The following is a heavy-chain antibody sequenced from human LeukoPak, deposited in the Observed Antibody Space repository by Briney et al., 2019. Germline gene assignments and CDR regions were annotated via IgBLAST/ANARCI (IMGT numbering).Heavy chain of an antibody. CDR2: IYSGGGT. Sequence: PGGSLRLSCAASGFTVSSNYMTWVRQAPGKGLEWVSVIYSGGGTYYADSVKGRFTISRDNSKNTLYLQMNSLRAEDTAVYYCARDYGGDGFDPWGQGTLVTVSS. CDR3: ARDYGGDGFDP. CDR1: GFTVSSNY. J-gene: IGHJ5*02. D-gene: IGHD3-16*01. V-gene: IGHV3-66*02.